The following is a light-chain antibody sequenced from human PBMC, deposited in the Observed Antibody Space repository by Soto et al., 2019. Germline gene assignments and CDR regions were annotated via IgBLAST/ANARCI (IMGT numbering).Light chain of an antibody. J-gene: IGLJ2*01. Sequence: QSALTQPASVSGSPGQSITISCTGTSSDVGGYDYVCWYQQHPGKAPKLMIYDVSHRPSGVSNRFSGSKSGNTASLTISGLQAEDEADYYCSSSTSSSSLFGGGTKLTVL. CDR3: SSSTSSSSL. V-gene: IGLV2-14*01. CDR1: SSDVGGYDY. CDR2: DVS.